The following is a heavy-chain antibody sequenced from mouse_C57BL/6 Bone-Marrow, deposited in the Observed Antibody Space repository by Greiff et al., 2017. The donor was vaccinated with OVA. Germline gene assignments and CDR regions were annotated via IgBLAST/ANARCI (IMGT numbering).Heavy chain of an antibody. CDR2: IYPGSGNT. CDR1: GYTFTDYY. Sequence: VQLVESGAELVRPGASVKLSCKASGYTFTDYYINWVKQRPGQGLEWIARIYPGSGNTYYNEKFKGKATLTAEKSSSTAYMQLSSLTSEDSAVYFCARDAPYAMDYWGQGTSVTVSS. CDR3: ARDAPYAMDY. V-gene: IGHV1-76*01. J-gene: IGHJ4*01.